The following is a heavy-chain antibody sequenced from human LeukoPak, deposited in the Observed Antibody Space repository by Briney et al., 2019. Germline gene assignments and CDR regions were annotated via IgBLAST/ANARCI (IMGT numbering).Heavy chain of an antibody. CDR3: ARVVRGTAAGNNWFDP. J-gene: IGHJ5*02. CDR2: INPNSGGT. D-gene: IGHD6-13*01. Sequence: ASVKVSCKASGYTFTGYYMHWVRQAPGQGLEWMGWINPNSGGTNYAQKFRGRVTMTRDTSISTAYMELSRLRSDDTAVYYCARVVRGTAAGNNWFDPWGQGTQVTASS. CDR1: GYTFTGYY. V-gene: IGHV1-2*02.